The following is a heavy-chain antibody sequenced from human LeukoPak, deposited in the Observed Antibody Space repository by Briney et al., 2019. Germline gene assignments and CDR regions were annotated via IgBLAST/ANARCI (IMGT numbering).Heavy chain of an antibody. CDR2: INQDGSEK. Sequence: GGSLRLSCADSGFTFSTYCMSWVRQAPGKGLEWVANINQDGSEKYYVDSVKGRFTISRDNAKNSLYLQMNSLRADDTAMYYCARDLDSYGWFDYWGQGTLVTVSS. D-gene: IGHD5-18*01. V-gene: IGHV3-7*01. CDR3: ARDLDSYGWFDY. J-gene: IGHJ4*02. CDR1: GFTFSTYC.